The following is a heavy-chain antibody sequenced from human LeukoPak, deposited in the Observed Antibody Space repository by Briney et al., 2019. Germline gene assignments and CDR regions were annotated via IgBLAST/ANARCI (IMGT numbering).Heavy chain of an antibody. Sequence: GGSLRLSCAASGFTFSSYSMNWVRQAPGKGLEWVSSISSSSSYIYYADSVKGRFTISRDNAKSSLYLQMNSLRAEDTAVYYCARSVPAASRAWFDPWGQGTLVTVSS. J-gene: IGHJ5*02. V-gene: IGHV3-21*01. D-gene: IGHD2-2*01. CDR3: ARSVPAASRAWFDP. CDR1: GFTFSSYS. CDR2: ISSSSSYI.